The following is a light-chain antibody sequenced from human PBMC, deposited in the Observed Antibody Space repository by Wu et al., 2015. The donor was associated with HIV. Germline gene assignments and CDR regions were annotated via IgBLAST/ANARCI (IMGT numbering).Light chain of an antibody. CDR2: GAS. CDR1: QSVSSN. Sequence: EIVMTQSPATLSVSPGERATLSCRASQSVSSNLAWYQLKPGQAPRLVIYGASTRATGIPARFSGSGSGTDFTLTTKSLQSEDFAVYYCQQYNNWPPLTFGGGTKVEI. J-gene: IGKJ4*01. CDR3: QQYNNWPPLT. V-gene: IGKV3-15*01.